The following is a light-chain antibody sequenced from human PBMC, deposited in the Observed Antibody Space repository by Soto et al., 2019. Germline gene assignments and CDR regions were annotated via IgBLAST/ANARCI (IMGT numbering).Light chain of an antibody. Sequence: QSVLTQPPSASGTPGQRVIISCSGGSSNIGTYTVNWYQHLPGTAPKPLIYSNNQRPSGVPDRFSGSKSGTSASLAISGLQSEDESDYYCAAWDDTLNGYVLFGGGTQLTV. CDR1: SSNIGTYT. V-gene: IGLV1-44*01. CDR2: SNN. CDR3: AAWDDTLNGYVL. J-gene: IGLJ2*01.